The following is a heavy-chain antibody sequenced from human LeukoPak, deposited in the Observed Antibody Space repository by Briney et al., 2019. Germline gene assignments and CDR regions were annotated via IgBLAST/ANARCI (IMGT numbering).Heavy chain of an antibody. D-gene: IGHD3-10*01. CDR2: IYYSEST. V-gene: IGHV4-59*01. CDR1: GGSISSYY. J-gene: IGHJ4*02. Sequence: SETLCLTCTVSGGSISSYYWSWIRQPPGKGLEWIGYIYYSESTNYNPSLKSRVTISVDTSKNQFSLKLSSVTAADTAVYYCARRYGSGSSGTFDYWGQGTLVTVSS. CDR3: ARRYGSGSSGTFDY.